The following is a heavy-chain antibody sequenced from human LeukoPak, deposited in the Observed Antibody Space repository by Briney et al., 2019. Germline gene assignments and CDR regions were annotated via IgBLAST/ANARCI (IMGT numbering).Heavy chain of an antibody. CDR3: AGGCSGGSCYANDAFDI. J-gene: IGHJ3*02. V-gene: IGHV1-2*04. Sequence: ASVKVSCKASGYTFTGYYMHWVRQAPGQGLEWMGWINPNSGGTNYAQKFQGWVTMTRDTSISTAYMELSRLRSDDTAVYYCAGGCSGGSCYANDAFDIWGQGTMVTVSS. CDR2: INPNSGGT. D-gene: IGHD2-15*01. CDR1: GYTFTGYY.